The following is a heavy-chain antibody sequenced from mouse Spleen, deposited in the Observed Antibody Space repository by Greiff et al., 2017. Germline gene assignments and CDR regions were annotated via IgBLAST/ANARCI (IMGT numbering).Heavy chain of an antibody. CDR2: IYPSDSET. J-gene: IGHJ1*01. Sequence: VQLQQPGAELVRPGSSVKLSCKASGYTFPSFWMDWVKQRPGQGLEWIGNIYPSDSETPYNQKFKDKATLTVDKSSSTAYMQLSSLTSEDAAVYDCALTLNWYFDVWGAATTVTVSS. CDR1: GYTFPSFW. V-gene: IGHV1-61*01. D-gene: IGHD1-3*01. CDR3: ALTLNWYFDV.